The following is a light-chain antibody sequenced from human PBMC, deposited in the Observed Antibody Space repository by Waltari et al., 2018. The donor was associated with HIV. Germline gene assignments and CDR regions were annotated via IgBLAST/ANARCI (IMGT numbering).Light chain of an antibody. V-gene: IGLV2-14*01. Sequence: QSALTQPASVSGSPGQSITIPCTGTSNDIRTSNPVPGYQHHPGKAPKVIIYEVSNRPSGVSSRFSGSISANTASLTISGLQAEDEADYFCTSYISSSSPVFGGGTKVTVL. CDR1: SNDIRTSNP. J-gene: IGLJ3*02. CDR3: TSYISSSSPV. CDR2: EVS.